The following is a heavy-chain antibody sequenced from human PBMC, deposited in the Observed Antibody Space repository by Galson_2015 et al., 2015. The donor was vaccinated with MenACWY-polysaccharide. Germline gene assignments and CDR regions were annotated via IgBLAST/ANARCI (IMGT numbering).Heavy chain of an antibody. CDR2: ISSSSSTI. CDR3: ARGPYYYDSSGLLGL. V-gene: IGHV3-48*01. Sequence: SLRLSCAASGFTFSSYSMNWVRQAPGKGLEWVSYISSSSSTIYYADSVKGRFTISRDNAKNSLYLQMNSLRAEDTAVYYCARGPYYYDSSGLLGLWGRGTLVTVSS. J-gene: IGHJ2*01. D-gene: IGHD3-22*01. CDR1: GFTFSSYS.